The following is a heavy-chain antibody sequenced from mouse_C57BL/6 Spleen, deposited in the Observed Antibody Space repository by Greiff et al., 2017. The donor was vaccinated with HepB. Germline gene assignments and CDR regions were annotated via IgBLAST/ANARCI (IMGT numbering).Heavy chain of an antibody. CDR3: AIPNWDGGFAY. V-gene: IGHV5-17*01. D-gene: IGHD4-1*01. CDR1: GFTFSDYG. Sequence: EVKLVESGGGLVKPGGSLKLSCAASGFTFSDYGMHWVRQAPEKGLEWVAYISSGSSTIYYADTVKGRFTISRDNAKNTLFLQMTSLRSEDTAMYYCAIPNWDGGFAYWGQGTLVTVSA. CDR2: ISSGSSTI. J-gene: IGHJ3*01.